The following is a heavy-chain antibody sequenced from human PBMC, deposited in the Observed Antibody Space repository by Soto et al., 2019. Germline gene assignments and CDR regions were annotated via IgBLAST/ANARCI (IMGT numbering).Heavy chain of an antibody. CDR2: INPKTGGT. CDR3: ARGDSTDCSNGVCSFFYNHDMDV. Sequence: ASVKVSCKASGYSFTDYHIHWVRQAPGQGLEWLGRINPKTGGTSTAQKFQGWVTMTTDTSISTASMELTRLTSDDTAIYYCARGDSTDCSNGVCSFFYNHDMDVWGQGTTVTVSS. D-gene: IGHD2-8*01. CDR1: GYSFTDYH. V-gene: IGHV1-2*04. J-gene: IGHJ6*02.